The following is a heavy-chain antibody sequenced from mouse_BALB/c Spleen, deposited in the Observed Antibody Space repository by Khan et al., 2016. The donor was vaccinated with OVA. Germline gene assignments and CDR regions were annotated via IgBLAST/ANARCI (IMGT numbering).Heavy chain of an antibody. Sequence: EVELVESGGGLVKPGGSPKLSCAASGFTFSDYYMYWIRQTPEKRLEWVATISDGSTYTYYPDSVKGRFTISRDHATNSLYMQMSSLKSEDTAIYYCARCHYGDPLSYWGQGTLVTVSA. CDR3: ARCHYGDPLSY. CDR2: ISDGSTYT. V-gene: IGHV5-4*02. D-gene: IGHD2-13*01. J-gene: IGHJ3*01. CDR1: GFTFSDYY.